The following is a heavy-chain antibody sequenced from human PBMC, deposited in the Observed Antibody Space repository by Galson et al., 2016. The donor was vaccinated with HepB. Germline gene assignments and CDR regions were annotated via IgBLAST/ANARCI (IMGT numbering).Heavy chain of an antibody. Sequence: SLRLSCAASGFTIENHYMTWVRQAPGKGLEWVSVIHNDGSTYYADSVKGRFIISRDHSKNSLYLHMNSVRVEDTAVYHCLLVAALDFWGQGTLVTVSS. V-gene: IGHV3-53*01. CDR3: LLVAALDF. D-gene: IGHD2-15*01. J-gene: IGHJ4*02. CDR1: GFTIENHY. CDR2: IHNDGST.